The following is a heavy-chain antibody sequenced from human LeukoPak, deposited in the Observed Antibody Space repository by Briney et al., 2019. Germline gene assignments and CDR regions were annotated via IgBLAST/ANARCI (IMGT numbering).Heavy chain of an antibody. D-gene: IGHD6-13*01. Sequence: GGSLRLSCAASGFTFSTYWMSWVRQAPGKGLEWVANINQDGSDKYHVDSVKGRFTISRDNAKNSLYLQMNSLRAEDTAVYYCARSSPGYSSSWYGGYFDYWGQGTLVTVSS. V-gene: IGHV3-7*01. J-gene: IGHJ4*02. CDR3: ARSSPGYSSSWYGGYFDY. CDR2: INQDGSDK. CDR1: GFTFSTYW.